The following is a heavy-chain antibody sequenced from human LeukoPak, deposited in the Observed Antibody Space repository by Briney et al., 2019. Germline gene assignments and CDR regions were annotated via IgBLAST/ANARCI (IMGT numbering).Heavy chain of an antibody. CDR2: IIPIFGTA. Sequence: SVKVSCKASGGTFSSYAISWVRQAPGQGLEWMGGIIPIFGTANYAQKFQGRVTITADKSTSTAYMELSSLRSEDTAVYYCARSSSSGYWFDPWGQGTLVTVSS. CDR1: GGTFSSYA. D-gene: IGHD6-6*01. J-gene: IGHJ5*02. CDR3: ARSSSSGYWFDP. V-gene: IGHV1-69*06.